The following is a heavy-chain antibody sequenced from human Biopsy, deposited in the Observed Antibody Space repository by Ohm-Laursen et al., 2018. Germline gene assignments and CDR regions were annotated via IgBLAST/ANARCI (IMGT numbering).Heavy chain of an antibody. D-gene: IGHD2-8*01. Sequence: SLRLSCAASGFSFSDNYMGWVRQAPGKGLEWVAAIWYDGSNKNYADSMKGRFTISRDNSKNTLYLQMNSLRGEDTAVYYCAKCMTGGSNYYFHHCGQGTLVTVSS. CDR3: AKCMTGGSNYYFHH. V-gene: IGHV3-33*06. CDR2: IWYDGSNK. CDR1: GFSFSDNY. J-gene: IGHJ4*02.